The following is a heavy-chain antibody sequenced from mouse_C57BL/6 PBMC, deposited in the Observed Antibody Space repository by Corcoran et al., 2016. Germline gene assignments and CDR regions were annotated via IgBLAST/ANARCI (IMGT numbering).Heavy chain of an antibody. CDR1: GYTFTSYG. J-gene: IGHJ3*01. V-gene: IGHV1-81*01. CDR2: IYPRSGNT. Sequence: QVQLQQSGAELARPGASVKLSCKASGYTFTSYGIRWVKQRTGQGLEWIGEIYPRSGNTYYNEKFKGKATLTADKSSSTAYMELRSLTSEDSAVYFCARGSYGSSYEAWFAYWGQGTLVTVSA. CDR3: ARGSYGSSYEAWFAY. D-gene: IGHD1-1*01.